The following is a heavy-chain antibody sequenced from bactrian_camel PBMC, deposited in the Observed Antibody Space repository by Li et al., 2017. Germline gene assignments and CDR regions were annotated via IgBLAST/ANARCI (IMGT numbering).Heavy chain of an antibody. J-gene: IGHJ4*01. D-gene: IGHD3*01. CDR2: IKSDGST. Sequence: HVQLVESGGGSVRTGGSLRLSCAASGATAGRHCMAWFRQAPGKEREGVAAIKSDGSTSYPDSVKGRFSISQDSAKKTVYLQMNSLEPEDTAMYYCAAHRKSESCSTETNMFNFWGQGTQVTVS. CDR1: GATAGRHC. V-gene: IGHV3S53*01. CDR3: AAHRKSESCSTETNMFNF.